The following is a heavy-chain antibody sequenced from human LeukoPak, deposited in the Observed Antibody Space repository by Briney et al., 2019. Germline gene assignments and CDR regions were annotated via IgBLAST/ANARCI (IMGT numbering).Heavy chain of an antibody. D-gene: IGHD2/OR15-2a*01. CDR1: GFTFSSYA. V-gene: IGHV3-23*01. CDR2: ISGSGITT. CDR3: AKDHQKISSNNAFDI. J-gene: IGHJ3*02. Sequence: GGSLRLSCAASGFTFSSYAMSWVRQAPGKGLEWVSAISGSGITTYYADPVKGRFTISRDNSKNTLYLQMNSLRAEDTAVYYCAKDHQKISSNNAFDIWGQGTMVTVSS.